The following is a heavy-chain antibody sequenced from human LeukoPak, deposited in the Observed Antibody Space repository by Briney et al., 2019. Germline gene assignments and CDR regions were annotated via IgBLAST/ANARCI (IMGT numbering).Heavy chain of an antibody. CDR3: AREGGLRYFDWLFDYFDY. D-gene: IGHD3-9*01. V-gene: IGHV4-39*07. Sequence: PSETLSLTCTVSGGSISSSSYYWGWIRQPPGKGLEWIGSIYYSGSTYYNPSLKSRVTISVDTSKNQFSLKLSSVTAADTAVYYCAREGGLRYFDWLFDYFDYWGQGTLVTVSS. CDR2: IYYSGST. CDR1: GGSISSSSYY. J-gene: IGHJ4*02.